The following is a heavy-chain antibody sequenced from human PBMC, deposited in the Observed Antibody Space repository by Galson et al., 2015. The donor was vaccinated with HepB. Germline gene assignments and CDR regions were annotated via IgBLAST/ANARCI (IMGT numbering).Heavy chain of an antibody. J-gene: IGHJ4*02. Sequence: ETLSLTCTVSGGSISSSSYYWGWIRQPPGKGLEWIGSIYYSGSTYYNPSLKSRVTISVDTSKNQFSLKLSSVTAADTAVYYCASLMFGGVIVRGGFDYWGQGTLVTVSS. V-gene: IGHV4-39*01. CDR2: IYYSGST. D-gene: IGHD3-16*02. CDR3: ASLMFGGVIVRGGFDY. CDR1: GGSISSSSYY.